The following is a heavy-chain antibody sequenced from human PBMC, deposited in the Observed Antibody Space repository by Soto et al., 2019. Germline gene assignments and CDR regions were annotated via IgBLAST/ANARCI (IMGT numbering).Heavy chain of an antibody. V-gene: IGHV3-7*05. D-gene: IGHD2-15*01. Sequence: PGGSLRLSCAASGFTFSTYWMNWVPQAPGKGLEWVANINQDGSEKYYVDSVKSRFPISRDNNKNFLYLQMSGLRAVYSSLYYCARDGISPVFYFDYGGQGPLVTVSS. CDR2: INQDGSEK. CDR3: ARDGISPVFYFDY. J-gene: IGHJ4*02. CDR1: GFTFSTYW.